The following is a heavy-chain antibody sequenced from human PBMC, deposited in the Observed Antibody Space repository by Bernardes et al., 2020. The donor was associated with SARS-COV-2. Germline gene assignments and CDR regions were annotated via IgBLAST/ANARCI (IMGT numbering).Heavy chain of an antibody. Sequence: SVKVSCKASGGTFSSYAISWVRQAPGQGLEWMGGIIPIFGTANYAQKFQGRVTITADESTSTAYMELSSLRSEDTAVYYCARVRLPYYYDSSGPPAEYFQHWGQGTLVTVSS. J-gene: IGHJ1*01. CDR2: IIPIFGTA. V-gene: IGHV1-69*13. CDR1: GGTFSSYA. CDR3: ARVRLPYYYDSSGPPAEYFQH. D-gene: IGHD3-22*01.